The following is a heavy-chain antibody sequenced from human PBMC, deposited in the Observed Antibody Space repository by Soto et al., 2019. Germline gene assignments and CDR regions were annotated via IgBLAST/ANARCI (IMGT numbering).Heavy chain of an antibody. Sequence: PSETLSLTCTVSGGSISSYYWSWIRQPAGKGLEWIGRIYISGSTNYNPSLKSRVTLSVDTSKNQFSLRLTSVTAADTALYYCTRGAGAPWVRFDSWGQGTLVTVSS. CDR2: IYISGST. CDR1: GGSISSYY. CDR3: TRGAGAPWVRFDS. D-gene: IGHD3-22*01. J-gene: IGHJ4*02. V-gene: IGHV4-4*07.